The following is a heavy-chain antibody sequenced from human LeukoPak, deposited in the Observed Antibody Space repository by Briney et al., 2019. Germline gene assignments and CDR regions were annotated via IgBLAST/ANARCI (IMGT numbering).Heavy chain of an antibody. J-gene: IGHJ3*02. CDR2: ISSSGSTI. CDR3: ARDTNTIWDAFDI. Sequence: GGSLRLSCAASGFTFSDYYMSWIRQAPGKGLEWVLYISSSGSTIYYADSMKGRFTISRDNAKNSLYLQMNSLRAEDTAVYYCARDTNTIWDAFDIWGQGTMVTVSS. V-gene: IGHV3-11*04. D-gene: IGHD3-3*01. CDR1: GFTFSDYY.